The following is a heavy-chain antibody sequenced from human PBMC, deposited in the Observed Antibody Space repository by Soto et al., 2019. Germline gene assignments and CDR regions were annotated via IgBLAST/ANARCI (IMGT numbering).Heavy chain of an antibody. CDR2: IYYSGST. J-gene: IGHJ4*02. D-gene: IGHD3-22*01. Sequence: QVQLQESGRGLVKPSETLSLTCTVSGGSISSYNWSWIRQPPGKGLEWIGYIYYSGSTNYNPSLKSRVTISVDTSKNQFSLKLSSVTAADTAVYYCVRGDDSSGYHIAFDYWGQGTLVTVSS. CDR1: GGSISSYN. V-gene: IGHV4-59*08. CDR3: VRGDDSSGYHIAFDY.